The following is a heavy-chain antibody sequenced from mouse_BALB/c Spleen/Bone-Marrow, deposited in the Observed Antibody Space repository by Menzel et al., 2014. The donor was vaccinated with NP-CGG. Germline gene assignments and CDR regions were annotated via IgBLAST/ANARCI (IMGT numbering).Heavy chain of an antibody. V-gene: IGHV3-6*02. CDR2: ISYDGSN. Sequence: VQLQQSGPGLVKLSQPLSLTCSVTGYSITSGYYWNWIRQFPGNKLEWMGYISYDGSNNYNPSLKNRISITRDTSKNQFFLKLNSVTTEDTATYYCAIYYRYDGALFAYWGQGTLVTVSA. CDR1: GYSITSGYY. J-gene: IGHJ3*01. D-gene: IGHD2-14*01. CDR3: AIYYRYDGALFAY.